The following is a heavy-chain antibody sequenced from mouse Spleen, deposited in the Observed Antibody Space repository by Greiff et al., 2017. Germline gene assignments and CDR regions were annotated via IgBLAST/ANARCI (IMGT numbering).Heavy chain of an antibody. CDR2: IWRGGST. CDR1: GFSLTSYG. D-gene: IGHD1-1*01. V-gene: IGHV2-5*01. J-gene: IGHJ4*01. CDR3: AKNGYYYGSSYYYAMDY. Sequence: QVQLKESGPGLVQPSQSLSITCTVSGFSLTSYGVHWVRQSPGKGLEWLGVIWRGGSTDYNAAFMSRLSITKDNSKSQVFFKMNSLQADDPAIYYCAKNGYYYGSSYYYAMDYWGQGTSGTVSS.